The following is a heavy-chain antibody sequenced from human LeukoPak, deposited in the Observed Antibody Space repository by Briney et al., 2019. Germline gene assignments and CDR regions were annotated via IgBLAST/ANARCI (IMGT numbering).Heavy chain of an antibody. V-gene: IGHV3-9*01. Sequence: GGSLRLSCAASGFTFDDYAMHWVRQAPGKGLEWVSGISWNSGSIGYADSVKGRFTISRDNAKNSLYLQMNSLRAEDTALYYCAEDIFPPQNAFDIWGQGTMVTVSS. CDR3: AEDIFPPQNAFDI. D-gene: IGHD3-9*01. CDR1: GFTFDDYA. J-gene: IGHJ3*02. CDR2: ISWNSGSI.